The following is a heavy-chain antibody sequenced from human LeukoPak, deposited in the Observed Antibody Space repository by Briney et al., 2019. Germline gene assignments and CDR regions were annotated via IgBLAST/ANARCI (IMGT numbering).Heavy chain of an antibody. J-gene: IGHJ6*02. CDR3: ARTPRSSGSDV. CDR1: GLTFSTYS. D-gene: IGHD6-19*01. Sequence: GGSLRLSCAASGLTFSTYSMNWVRQAPGKGLEWVSSISSSSSYIYYADSVKGRFTISRDNAKNSLYLQMNSLRAEDTAVYYCARTPRSSGSDVWGQGTTVTVSS. V-gene: IGHV3-21*01. CDR2: ISSSSSYI.